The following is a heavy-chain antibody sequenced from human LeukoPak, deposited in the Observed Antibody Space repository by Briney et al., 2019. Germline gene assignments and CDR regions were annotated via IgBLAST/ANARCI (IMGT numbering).Heavy chain of an antibody. D-gene: IGHD3-10*01. V-gene: IGHV4-59*01. CDR2: IYYSGTT. CDR3: ATDHGDFDY. CDR1: GVSISTYY. J-gene: IGHJ4*02. Sequence: PAETLSLTCTASGVSISTYYLSWIRQPPGKGLEWFGYIYYSGTTNYNPSLKSRVTISVDTSKNQFSLNLSSVTAADTAVYYCATDHGDFDYWGQGTLVTVSS.